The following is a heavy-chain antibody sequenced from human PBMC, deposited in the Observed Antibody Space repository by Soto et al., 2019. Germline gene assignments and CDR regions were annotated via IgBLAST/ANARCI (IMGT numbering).Heavy chain of an antibody. CDR1: GFSLSTSGVG. D-gene: IGHD5-12*01. J-gene: IGHJ4*02. CDR2: IYWYDDK. CDR3: AHVYGGYDNFDY. V-gene: IGHV2-5*01. Sequence: QITLKESGPTLVKPTQTLTLTCTFSGFSLSTSGVGVGWIRQPPGKALEWLALIYWYDDKRYSPSLKSRLTITKDTSKNQVVLTMTNMDPVDTATYYCAHVYGGYDNFDYWGQGTLVTVSS.